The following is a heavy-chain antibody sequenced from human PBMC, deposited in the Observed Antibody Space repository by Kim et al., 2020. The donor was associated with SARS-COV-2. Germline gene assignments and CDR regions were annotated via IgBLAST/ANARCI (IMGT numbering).Heavy chain of an antibody. J-gene: IGHJ5*02. Sequence: SNYYNPSLKSRVTISVDRSKNQFSLKLSSVTAADTAVYYCARDQGGWFDPWGQGTLVTVSS. V-gene: IGHV4-30-2*01. D-gene: IGHD3-16*01. CDR2: SN. CDR3: ARDQGGWFDP.